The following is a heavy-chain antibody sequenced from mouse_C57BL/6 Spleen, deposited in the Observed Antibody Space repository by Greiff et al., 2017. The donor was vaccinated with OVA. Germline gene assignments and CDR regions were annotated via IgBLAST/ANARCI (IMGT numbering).Heavy chain of an antibody. D-gene: IGHD1-1*01. Sequence: QVQLQQPGAELVRPGSSVMLSCKASGYTFTSYWMHWVKQRPIQGLEWIGNIDPSDSETHYNQKFKDKATFTVDKSSSTAYMQLSSLTSEDSAVYYCARGYYGSSSAWFAYWGQGTLVTVSA. J-gene: IGHJ3*01. V-gene: IGHV1-52*01. CDR1: GYTFTSYW. CDR2: IDPSDSET. CDR3: ARGYYGSSSAWFAY.